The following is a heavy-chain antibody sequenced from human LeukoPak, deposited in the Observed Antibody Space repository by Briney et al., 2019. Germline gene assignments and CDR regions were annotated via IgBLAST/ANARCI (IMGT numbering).Heavy chain of an antibody. CDR3: AREFGRDGYNTGADAFDI. Sequence: PGGSLRLSCAASGFTFSDYYMSWIRQAPGKGLEWVSYISSSGSTIYYADSVKGRFTISRDNAKNSLYLQMNSLRAEDTAVYYCAREFGRDGYNTGADAFDIWGQGTMVTVSS. CDR1: GFTFSDYY. V-gene: IGHV3-11*04. CDR2: ISSSGSTI. D-gene: IGHD5-24*01. J-gene: IGHJ3*02.